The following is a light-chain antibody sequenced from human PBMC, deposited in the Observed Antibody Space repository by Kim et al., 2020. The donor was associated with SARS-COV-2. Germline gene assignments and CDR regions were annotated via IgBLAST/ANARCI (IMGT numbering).Light chain of an antibody. Sequence: SYELTQPPSVSVSPGQTASITCSGDKLGDKFACWYQQKPGQSPVLVIYQDSKRPSGSPERVSGSNSGNTATLIISGTQAMEEADYYCQAWGSSTQWVFGGGTQLTVL. J-gene: IGLJ3*02. V-gene: IGLV3-1*01. CDR2: QDS. CDR3: QAWGSSTQWV. CDR1: KLGDKF.